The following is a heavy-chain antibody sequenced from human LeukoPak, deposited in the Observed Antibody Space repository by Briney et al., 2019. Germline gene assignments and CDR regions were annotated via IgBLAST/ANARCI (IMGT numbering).Heavy chain of an antibody. V-gene: IGHV1-46*01. CDR3: ASVYKHGMDV. Sequence: GASVKVSCKASGGTFSNYAINWVRQAPGQGLEWMAILNPSGGSSNYAQKFQGRATLTRATSTGTVYMELSSLRSEDTAVYYCASVYKHGMDVWGQGTTVIVSS. CDR2: LNPSGGSS. J-gene: IGHJ6*02. CDR1: GGTFSNYA. D-gene: IGHD5-24*01.